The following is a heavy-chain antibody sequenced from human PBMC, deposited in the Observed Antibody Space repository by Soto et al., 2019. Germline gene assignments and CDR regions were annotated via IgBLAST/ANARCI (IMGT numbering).Heavy chain of an antibody. J-gene: IGHJ6*03. CDR1: GYTFTSYD. D-gene: IGHD3-3*01. Sequence: QVQLVQSGAEVKKPGASVKVSCKASGYTFTSYDINWVRQATGQGLEWMGWMNPNSGNTGYAQKFKGRVTMTRNTSISKAYMELSSLRSEDTAVYYCARGWYDFWSGYLSYMDVWGKGTTVTVSS. CDR2: MNPNSGNT. CDR3: ARGWYDFWSGYLSYMDV. V-gene: IGHV1-8*01.